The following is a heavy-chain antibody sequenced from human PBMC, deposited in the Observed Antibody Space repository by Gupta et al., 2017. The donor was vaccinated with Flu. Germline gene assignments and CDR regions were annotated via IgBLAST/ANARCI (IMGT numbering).Heavy chain of an antibody. Sequence: VQLVQSGAEVKKPGSSVKVSCKSSGGTFTSNAISWVRQAPGQGLEWTGGIIPKFDTPNYAQKFQGRVTITADKSTSTAYMELSSLRSEDTAVYYCARDYDGTGTYYYYYFGMDVWGQGTTVTVSS. D-gene: IGHD3-22*01. CDR1: GGTFTSNA. J-gene: IGHJ6*02. CDR3: ARDYDGTGTYYYYYFGMDV. CDR2: IIPKFDTP. V-gene: IGHV1-69*06.